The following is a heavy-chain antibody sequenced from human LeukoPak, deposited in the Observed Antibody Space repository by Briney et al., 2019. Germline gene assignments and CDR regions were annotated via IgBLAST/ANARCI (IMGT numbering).Heavy chain of an antibody. CDR3: ARNRGDPSYFDY. J-gene: IGHJ4*02. CDR1: GFTFSSYS. Sequence: GGSLRLSCAASGFTFSSYSMNWVRQAPGKGLEWVSSISSSSSYLYYEDSVKGRFTISRNNPKNSLYLQMNSLRAEDTAVYYCARNRGDPSYFDYWGQGTLVTVSS. V-gene: IGHV3-21*01. D-gene: IGHD4-17*01. CDR2: ISSSSSYL.